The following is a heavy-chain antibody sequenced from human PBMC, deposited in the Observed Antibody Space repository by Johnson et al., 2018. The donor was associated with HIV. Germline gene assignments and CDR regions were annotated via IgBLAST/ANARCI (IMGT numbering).Heavy chain of an antibody. D-gene: IGHD6-6*01. CDR3: ASYSSSDAFDI. Sequence: VQLVESGGGLAEPGRSLRLSCEASGFKFDDYAMHWVRQFPGKGLEWVSGISWNSGSIYYADSVKGRFTISRDNAKNSLYLQMNSLRAEDTAVYYCASYSSSDAFDIWGQGTMVTVSS. CDR1: GFKFDDYA. J-gene: IGHJ3*02. CDR2: ISWNSGSI. V-gene: IGHV3-9*01.